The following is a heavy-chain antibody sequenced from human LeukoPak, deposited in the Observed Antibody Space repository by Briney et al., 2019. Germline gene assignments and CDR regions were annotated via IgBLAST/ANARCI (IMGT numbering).Heavy chain of an antibody. D-gene: IGHD2-15*01. V-gene: IGHV1-2*02. CDR1: GYTFTSYY. CDR2: INPNSGGT. CDR3: ARDPQGYCSGGSCYTITTFDY. J-gene: IGHJ4*02. Sequence: ASVKVSCKASGYTFTSYYMHWVRQAPGQGLEWMGWINPNSGGTNYAQKFQGRVTMTRDTSISTAYMELSRLRSDDTAVYYCARDPQGYCSGGSCYTITTFDYWGQGTLVTVSS.